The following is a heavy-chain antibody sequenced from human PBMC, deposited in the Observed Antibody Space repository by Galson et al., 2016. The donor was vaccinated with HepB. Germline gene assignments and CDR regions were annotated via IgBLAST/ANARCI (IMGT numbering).Heavy chain of an antibody. CDR3: ARDNWDDAGCSVDH. CDR2: ISFDGSNK. V-gene: IGHV3-30-3*01. J-gene: IGHJ4*02. CDR1: GFTFSSYA. D-gene: IGHD1-20*01. Sequence: SLRLSCAASGFTFSSYAMHWVRQAPGKGLEWVAVISFDGSNKYYADSVKGRFTISRDHSKNTLYLEMNSLRAEDTAVYYCARDNWDDAGCSVDHWGQGTLVTVSS.